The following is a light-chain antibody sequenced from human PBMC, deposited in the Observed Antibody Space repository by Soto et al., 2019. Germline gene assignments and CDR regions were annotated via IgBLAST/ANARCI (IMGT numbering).Light chain of an antibody. J-gene: IGKJ4*01. CDR3: QQYDNRP. CDR2: DAS. V-gene: IGKV1-33*01. Sequence: DIQMTQSPSSLSASVGDRVTITCQASQDISNYLNWYQQKPGKAPKLLIYDASNLETGVPSRFSGSGSGTDFTFTISSLQPEDIATYYCQQYDNRPFRGGTKVEIK. CDR1: QDISNY.